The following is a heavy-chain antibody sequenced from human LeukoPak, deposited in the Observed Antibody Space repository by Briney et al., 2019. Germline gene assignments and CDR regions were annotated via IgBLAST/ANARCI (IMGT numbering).Heavy chain of an antibody. CDR3: ARAGKVTRFDY. Sequence: GGSLRLSCAAYGFTFSTYSMNWVRQAPGKGLEWVSYITSSSSSIYYADSVKGRFTISRDNAKNSLYLQMNSLRPEDTAVYYCARAGKVTRFDYWGQGTLVTVSS. J-gene: IGHJ4*02. D-gene: IGHD2-21*02. V-gene: IGHV3-48*01. CDR2: ITSSSSSI. CDR1: GFTFSTYS.